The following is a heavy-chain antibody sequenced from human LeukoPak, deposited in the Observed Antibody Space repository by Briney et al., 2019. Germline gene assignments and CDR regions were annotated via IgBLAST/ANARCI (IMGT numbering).Heavy chain of an antibody. V-gene: IGHV4-4*07. D-gene: IGHD6-19*01. Sequence: SETLSLTCTVSGGSINSYYWSWIRQPAGKGLEWIGRIYTSGSTNYNPSLKSRVTMSVDTSKNQFSLKLSSVTAADTAVYYCARLLAVAGPLDYWGQGTLVTVSS. CDR2: IYTSGST. CDR1: GGSINSYY. J-gene: IGHJ4*02. CDR3: ARLLAVAGPLDY.